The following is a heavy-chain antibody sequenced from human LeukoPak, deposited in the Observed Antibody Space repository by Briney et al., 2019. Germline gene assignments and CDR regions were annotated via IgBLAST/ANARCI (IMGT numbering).Heavy chain of an antibody. J-gene: IGHJ5*02. D-gene: IGHD3-9*01. CDR1: GGTFSSYA. V-gene: IGHV1-69*13. Sequence: SVKVSCKASGGTFSSYAISWVRQAPGQGLEWMGGIIPIFGTANYAQKFQGRVTITADESTSTAYMELSSLRSEDTAVYYRARGGLGDILTGYYRSWGQGTLVTVSS. CDR2: IIPIFGTA. CDR3: ARGGLGDILTGYYRS.